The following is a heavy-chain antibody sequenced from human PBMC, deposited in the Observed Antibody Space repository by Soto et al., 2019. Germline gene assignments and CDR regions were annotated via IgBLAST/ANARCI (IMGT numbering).Heavy chain of an antibody. D-gene: IGHD2-15*01. Sequence: QVQLVQSGAEVKKSGASGKVSCKTSGYTFTGYYLQWVRQAPGQGLEWMGWINPNSGDTKYAQKCGDCVTMTRDMSISTAHMELARLRSADAALYACARGRPLASCSGGCCLALFVPLGQGTLVTVSS. CDR3: ARGRPLASCSGGCCLALFVP. J-gene: IGHJ5*02. CDR1: GYTFTGYY. CDR2: INPNSGDT. V-gene: IGHV1-2*04.